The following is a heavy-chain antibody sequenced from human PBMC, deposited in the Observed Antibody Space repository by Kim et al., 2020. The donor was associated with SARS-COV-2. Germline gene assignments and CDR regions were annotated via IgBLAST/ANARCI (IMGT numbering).Heavy chain of an antibody. CDR1: GFTFSGYW. J-gene: IGHJ4*02. D-gene: IGHD5-12*01. CDR2: MNQDGSGK. V-gene: IGHV3-7*01. CDR3: ARDDREATSDC. Sequence: GGSLRLSCAASGFTFSGYWMTWYRQAPGRGLEWVANMNQDGSGKYYVDSVKGRFTISRDNAKNSLYLQMNSLRAEDTAVYYCARDDREATSDCWGQGTLVTVSS.